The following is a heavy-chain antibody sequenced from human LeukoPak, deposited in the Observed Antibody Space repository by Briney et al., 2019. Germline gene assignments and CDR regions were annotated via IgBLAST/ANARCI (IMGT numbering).Heavy chain of an antibody. Sequence: SETLSLTCTVSGGSISSSSYYWGWIRQPPGKGLEWIGSIYYSGSTFYNPSPKSRVTISVDTSKNQFSLKLSSVTAADTAVYYCAREHDSLTGYSFQPWGQGTLVTVSS. D-gene: IGHD3-9*01. J-gene: IGHJ1*01. CDR1: GGSISSSSYY. CDR3: AREHDSLTGYSFQP. CDR2: IYYSGST. V-gene: IGHV4-39*01.